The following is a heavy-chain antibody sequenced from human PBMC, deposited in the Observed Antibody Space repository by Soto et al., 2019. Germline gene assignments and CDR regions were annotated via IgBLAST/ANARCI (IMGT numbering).Heavy chain of an antibody. CDR1: GYTFTSYG. D-gene: IGHD2-2*01. J-gene: IGHJ6*02. V-gene: IGHV1-18*01. Sequence: ASVKVSCKASGYTFTSYGISWVRQAPGQGLEWMGWISAYNGNTNYAQKLQGRVTMTTDTSTSTAYMELRSLRSDDTAVYYCAREIVVVPAAEYGSSAGPDYGMDVWGQGTTVTVSS. CDR2: ISAYNGNT. CDR3: AREIVVVPAAEYGSSAGPDYGMDV.